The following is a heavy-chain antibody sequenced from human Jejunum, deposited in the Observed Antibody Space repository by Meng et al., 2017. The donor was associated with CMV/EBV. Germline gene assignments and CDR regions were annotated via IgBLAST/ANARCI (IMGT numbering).Heavy chain of an antibody. Sequence: QVQRVQSGAGVKKPGASVKVSCKASGYTFTSYGISWVRQAPGQGLEWMGWISAYNGNTNYAQKLQGRVTMTTDTSTSTAYMELRSLRSDDTAVYYCARNRPRGVATGANWFDPWGQGTLVTVSS. J-gene: IGHJ5*02. CDR3: ARNRPRGVATGANWFDP. CDR2: ISAYNGNT. CDR1: GYTFTSYG. D-gene: IGHD5-12*01. V-gene: IGHV1-18*01.